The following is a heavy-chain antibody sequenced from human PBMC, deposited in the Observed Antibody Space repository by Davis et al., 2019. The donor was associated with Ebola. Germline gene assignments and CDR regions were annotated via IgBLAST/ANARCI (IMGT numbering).Heavy chain of an antibody. Sequence: SVKVSCKASGYTFTSYYMHWVRQAPGQGLEWMGGIIPIFGTANYAQKFQGRVTITADESTSTAYMELSSLRSEDTAVYYCARDVSEGSFDYWGQGTLVTVSS. V-gene: IGHV1-69*13. CDR1: GYTFTSYY. J-gene: IGHJ4*02. CDR3: ARDVSEGSFDY. CDR2: IIPIFGTA.